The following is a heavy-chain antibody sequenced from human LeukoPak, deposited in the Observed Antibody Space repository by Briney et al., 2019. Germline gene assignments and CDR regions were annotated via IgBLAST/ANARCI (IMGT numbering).Heavy chain of an antibody. CDR1: GFTFSSYS. V-gene: IGHV3-7*01. Sequence: PGGSLRLSCAASGFTFSSYSMNWVRQAPGKGLEWVATIKQDGSEMYYVDSVKGRFTISRDNAQNSLYLLMNSLRDEDAAVYFCASMWEGGYWGQGTLVTVSS. D-gene: IGHD1-26*01. J-gene: IGHJ4*02. CDR2: IKQDGSEM. CDR3: ASMWEGGY.